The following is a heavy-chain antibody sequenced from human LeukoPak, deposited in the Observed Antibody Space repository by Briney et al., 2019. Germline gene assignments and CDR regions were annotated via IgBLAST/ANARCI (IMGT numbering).Heavy chain of an antibody. CDR2: ISFDGSNK. CDR1: GFTFRSYG. D-gene: IGHD6-19*01. Sequence: GGSLRLSCVASGFTFRSYGMHWVRQAPGKGLEWVAVISFDGSNKYYVDSVKGRFTISRDNSKNTLYLQMNSLRAEDTAVYYCAKEDSAWRHFDYWGQGTLVTVSS. CDR3: AKEDSAWRHFDY. J-gene: IGHJ4*02. V-gene: IGHV3-30*18.